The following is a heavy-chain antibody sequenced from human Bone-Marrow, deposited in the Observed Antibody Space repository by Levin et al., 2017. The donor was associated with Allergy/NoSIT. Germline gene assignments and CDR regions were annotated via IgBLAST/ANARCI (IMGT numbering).Heavy chain of an antibody. D-gene: IGHD6-6*01. J-gene: IGHJ5*02. V-gene: IGHV1-8*01. Sequence: ASVKVSCKASGYTFTSYDINWVRQATGQGLEWMGWMNPNSGNTGYAQKFQGRVTMTRNTSISTAYMELSSLRSEDTAVYYCARGRSQIIAAPEFQNNWFDPWGQGTLVTVSS. CDR3: ARGRSQIIAAPEFQNNWFDP. CDR1: GYTFTSYD. CDR2: MNPNSGNT.